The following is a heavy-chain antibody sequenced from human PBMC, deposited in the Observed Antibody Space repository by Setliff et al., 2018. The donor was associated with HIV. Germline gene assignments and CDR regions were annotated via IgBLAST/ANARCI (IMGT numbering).Heavy chain of an antibody. CDR1: GGSIGSGSHY. CDR2: IYYSGST. CDR3: ARLFSGSPGDY. D-gene: IGHD3-10*01. Sequence: PSETMSLTCPVSGGSIGSGSHYWGWLRQAPGKGLECIGHIYYSGSTYYSPSLKSRLTISVDTSRYLFSLHLSSVTAADTAVYYCARLFSGSPGDYWGQGTLVTVSS. V-gene: IGHV4-39*01. J-gene: IGHJ4*02.